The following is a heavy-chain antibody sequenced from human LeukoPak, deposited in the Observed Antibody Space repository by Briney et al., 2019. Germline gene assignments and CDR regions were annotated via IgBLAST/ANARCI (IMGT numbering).Heavy chain of an antibody. D-gene: IGHD4-17*01. Sequence: GSLRLSCAASGFTISSYSMNWVRQPPGKGLEWIGSIYYSGSTYYKPSLKSRVTISVDTSKNQFSLQLSSVTAADTAVYYCARVRRGHYGVPGGGSFDSWGQGTLVTVSS. CDR3: ARVRRGHYGVPGGGSFDS. J-gene: IGHJ4*02. V-gene: IGHV4-39*07. CDR1: GFTISSYS. CDR2: IYYSGST.